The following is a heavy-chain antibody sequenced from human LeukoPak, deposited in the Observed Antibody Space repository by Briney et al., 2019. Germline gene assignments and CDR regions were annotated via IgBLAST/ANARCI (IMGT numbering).Heavy chain of an antibody. CDR2: IYYSGST. CDR3: ARGSIAALFDY. CDR1: GGSISSYY. Sequence: TSETLSLTCTVSGGSISSYYWSWIRQPPGKGLEGIGYIYYSGSTNYNPSLKSRVTISVDTSKNQFSLKLSSVTAADPAVYYCARGSIAALFDYWGQRTLVTVSS. D-gene: IGHD6-6*01. J-gene: IGHJ4*02. V-gene: IGHV4-59*12.